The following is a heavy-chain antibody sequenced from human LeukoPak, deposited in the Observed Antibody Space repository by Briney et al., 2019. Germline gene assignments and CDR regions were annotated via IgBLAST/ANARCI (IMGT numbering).Heavy chain of an antibody. CDR3: ARDRSWKLAYCGGDRLGPELDY. J-gene: IGHJ4*02. CDR1: GGSISSYY. Sequence: PSEPLSLTCTVSGGSISSYYWSWIGQPTGKGLEWIGYIYYSASTNYNPSLKSRVTISVDTSKNQFSLKLSSVTAADTAVYYCARDRSWKLAYCGGDRLGPELDYWGQGTLVTVSS. D-gene: IGHD2-21*02. CDR2: IYYSAST. V-gene: IGHV4-59*01.